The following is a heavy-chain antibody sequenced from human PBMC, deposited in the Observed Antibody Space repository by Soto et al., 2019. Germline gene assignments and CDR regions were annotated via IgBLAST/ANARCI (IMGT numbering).Heavy chain of an antibody. CDR2: ISSRSSNI. D-gene: IGHD3-22*01. CDR3: ARDTKMLAPLIYMDH. J-gene: IGHJ4*02. Sequence: GALRLSCAASGFTFNIYSMNWVRQAPGKGLEWVSSISSRSSNIDYADSVKGRFTISRDNANNSLYLQMNNLSADDTAVYYCARDTKMLAPLIYMDHWGRGTLVTVSS. V-gene: IGHV3-21*01. CDR1: GFTFNIYS.